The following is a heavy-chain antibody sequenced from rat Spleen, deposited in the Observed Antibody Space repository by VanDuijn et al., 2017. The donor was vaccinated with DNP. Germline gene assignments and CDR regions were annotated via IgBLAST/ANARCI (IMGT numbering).Heavy chain of an antibody. D-gene: IGHD2-1*01. CDR3: AKDKHFYAMDA. CDR1: GYSITSTY. Sequence: EVQLQESGPGLVKPSQSLSLTCSVTGYSITSTYRWSWIRKFPGNKMEWIGHISYSGTTSYHPSLKSRISITRDTSKNQFFLQLSSVTTEDTATYYCAKDKHFYAMDAWGQGTSVTVSS. V-gene: IGHV3-1*01. J-gene: IGHJ4*01. CDR2: ISYSGTT.